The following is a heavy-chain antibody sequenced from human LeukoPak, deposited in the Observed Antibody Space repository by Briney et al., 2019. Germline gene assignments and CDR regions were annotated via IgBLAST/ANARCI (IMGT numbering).Heavy chain of an antibody. CDR1: GGSFSGYY. Sequence: PSETLSLTCAVYGGSFSGYYWSWIRQPPGKGLEWIGEINHSGNTNYNPSLKSRVTISVDTSKNQFSLKLNSVTAADTAVYYCAGGGDSGGYYYPMFDYWGQGTLVAVSS. CDR3: AGGGDSGGYYYPMFDY. V-gene: IGHV4-34*01. CDR2: INHSGNT. J-gene: IGHJ4*02. D-gene: IGHD3-22*01.